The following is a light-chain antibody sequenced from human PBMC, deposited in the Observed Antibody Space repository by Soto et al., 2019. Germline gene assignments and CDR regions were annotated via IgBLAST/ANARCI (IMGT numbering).Light chain of an antibody. CDR2: KAS. V-gene: IGKV1-5*03. Sequence: DIQMTQSPPTLSASVGDRVTISCRASQSITGWLAWFQQKPGKAPKLLISKASKLESGVPSRFSGSGSGTEFTLTISSLQPEDFATYYCLQHNSYLITFGQGTRLEIK. J-gene: IGKJ5*01. CDR1: QSITGW. CDR3: LQHNSYLIT.